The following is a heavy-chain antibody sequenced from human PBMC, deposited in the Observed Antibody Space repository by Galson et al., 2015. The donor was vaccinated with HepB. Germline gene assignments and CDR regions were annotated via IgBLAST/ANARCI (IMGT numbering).Heavy chain of an antibody. D-gene: IGHD6-13*01. Sequence: PALVKPTQTLTLTCTFSGFSLSTSGMCVSWIRQPPGKALEWLALIDWDDDKYYSTSLKTRLTISKDTSKNQVVLTMTNMDPVDTATYYCARTKTGYSSSWYLVYYGMDVWGQGTTVTVSS. CDR1: GFSLSTSGMC. CDR3: ARTKTGYSSSWYLVYYGMDV. CDR2: IDWDDDK. J-gene: IGHJ6*02. V-gene: IGHV2-70*01.